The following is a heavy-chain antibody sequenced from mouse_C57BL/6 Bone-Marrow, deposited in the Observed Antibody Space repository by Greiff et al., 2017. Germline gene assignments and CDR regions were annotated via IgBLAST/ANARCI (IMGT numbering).Heavy chain of an antibody. J-gene: IGHJ4*01. CDR1: GYSITSGYY. CDR3: ARGRGYDRDYYAMDY. Sequence: VQLKESGPGLVKPSQSLSLTCSVTGYSITSGYYWNWIRQFPGNKLEWMGYISYDGSNNYNPSLKNRISITRDTSKNQFFLKLNSVTTEDTATYYCARGRGYDRDYYAMDYWGQGTSVTVSS. D-gene: IGHD2-2*01. V-gene: IGHV3-6*01. CDR2: ISYDGSN.